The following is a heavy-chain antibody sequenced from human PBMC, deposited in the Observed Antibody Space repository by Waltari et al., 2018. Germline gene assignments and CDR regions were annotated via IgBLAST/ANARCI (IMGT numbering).Heavy chain of an antibody. D-gene: IGHD6-13*01. J-gene: IGHJ5*02. V-gene: IGHV4-38-2*01. CDR1: GYSIRSGYY. CDR2: IYHSGST. Sequence: QVQLQESGPGLVKPSETLSLTCAVSGYSIRSGYYWGWIRQPPGKGLAWIGSIYHSGSTYYNPSLKSRVTISVDTSKNQFSLKLSSVTAADTAVYYCARQVRTIAAAGTVGSGSYQYNWFDPWGQGTLVTVSS. CDR3: ARQVRTIAAAGTVGSGSYQYNWFDP.